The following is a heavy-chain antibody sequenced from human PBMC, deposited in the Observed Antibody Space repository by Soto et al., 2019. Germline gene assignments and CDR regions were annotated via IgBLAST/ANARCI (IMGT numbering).Heavy chain of an antibody. CDR3: AAVPPHLYGGNSGSPGRNFFDY. D-gene: IGHD4-17*01. CDR2: IVVGSGNT. V-gene: IGHV1-58*01. CDR1: GFTFTSSA. Sequence: SVKVSCKASGFTFTSSAVQWVRQARGQRLEWIGWIVVGSGNTNYAQKFQERVTITRDMSTSTAYMELSSLRSEDTAVYYCAAVPPHLYGGNSGSPGRNFFDYWGQGTLVTVSS. J-gene: IGHJ4*02.